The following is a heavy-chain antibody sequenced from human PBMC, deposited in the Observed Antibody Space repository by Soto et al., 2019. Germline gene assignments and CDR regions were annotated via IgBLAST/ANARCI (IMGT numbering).Heavy chain of an antibody. CDR3: AKEASDYIWGSYRYIPY. Sequence: GGSLRLSCAASGFTFSSYAMSWVRQAPGKGLEWVSAISGSGGSTYYADSVKGRFTISRDNSKNTLYLQMNSLRAEDTAVYYCAKEASDYIWGSYRYIPYWGQGTLVTVSS. D-gene: IGHD3-16*02. CDR2: ISGSGGST. V-gene: IGHV3-23*01. CDR1: GFTFSSYA. J-gene: IGHJ4*02.